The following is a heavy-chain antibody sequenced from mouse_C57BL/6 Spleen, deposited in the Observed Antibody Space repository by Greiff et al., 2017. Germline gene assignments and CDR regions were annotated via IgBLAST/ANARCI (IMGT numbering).Heavy chain of an antibody. CDR2: INPNNGGT. V-gene: IGHV1-22*01. J-gene: IGHJ2*01. CDR3: ARGTSDGYYFDY. D-gene: IGHD2-3*01. CDR1: GYTFTDYN. Sequence: VQLQQSGPELVKPGASVKMSCKASGYTFTDYNMHWVKQSHGKSLEWIGYINPNNGGTSYNQKFKGKATLTVNKSSSTAYMELRSLTSEDSAVYYCARGTSDGYYFDYWGQGTTLTVSS.